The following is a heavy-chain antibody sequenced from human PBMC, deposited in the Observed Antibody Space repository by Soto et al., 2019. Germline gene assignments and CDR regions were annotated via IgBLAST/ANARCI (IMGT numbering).Heavy chain of an antibody. V-gene: IGHV4-30-2*01. CDR3: ARSSQYSYDSSEGNFDS. CDR2: MYHSGST. D-gene: IGHD3-22*01. Sequence: TLSLTCAVSGGSISSGGYSWSWIRQPPGKGLEWIGYMYHSGSTYYNPSLKSRVTISIDRSKNQFSLKLSSVTAADTAVYYCARSSQYSYDSSEGNFDSWGRGTLVTVSS. J-gene: IGHJ4*02. CDR1: GGSISSGGYS.